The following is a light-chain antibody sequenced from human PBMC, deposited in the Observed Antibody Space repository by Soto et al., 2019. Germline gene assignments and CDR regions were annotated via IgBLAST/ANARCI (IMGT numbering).Light chain of an antibody. CDR2: DAS. J-gene: IGKJ4*01. CDR1: QSVGRT. Sequence: VVTQSKATMSLTPGKRATLSCRASQSVGRTLAWFQQKPGQAPRLLIYDASSRATGIPARFTGSGSGTDFTLTIRSLEPEDFALYYCPQRDSLPITFAGVAKVDIK. V-gene: IGKV3-11*01. CDR3: PQRDSLPIT.